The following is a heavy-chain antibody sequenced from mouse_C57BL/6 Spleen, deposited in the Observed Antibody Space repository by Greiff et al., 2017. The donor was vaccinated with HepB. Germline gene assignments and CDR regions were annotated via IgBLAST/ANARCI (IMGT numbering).Heavy chain of an antibody. CDR2: IDPENGDT. CDR1: GFNIKDDY. Sequence: VQLQQSGAELVRPGASVKLSCTASGFNIKDDYMHWVKPRPEQGLEWIGWIDPENGDTEYASKFQGKATITADTSSNTADLQLSSLTSEDTAVYYCTTLGTAQAAFAYWGQGTLVTVAA. V-gene: IGHV14-4*01. CDR3: TTLGTAQAAFAY. J-gene: IGHJ3*01. D-gene: IGHD3-2*02.